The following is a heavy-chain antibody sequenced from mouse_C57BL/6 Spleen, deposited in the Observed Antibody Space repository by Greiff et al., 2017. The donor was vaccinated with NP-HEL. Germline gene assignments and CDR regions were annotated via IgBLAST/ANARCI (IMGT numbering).Heavy chain of an antibody. J-gene: IGHJ2*01. CDR2: ISSGGSYT. Sequence: EVQGVESGGDLVKPGGSLKLSCAASGFTFSSYGMSWVRQTPDKRLEWVATISSGGSYTYYPDSVKGRFTISRDNAKNTLYLQMSSLKSEDTAMYYCARQGGSTMAPQGYFDYWGQGTTLTVSS. CDR1: GFTFSSYG. D-gene: IGHD2-1*01. V-gene: IGHV5-6*01. CDR3: ARQGGSTMAPQGYFDY.